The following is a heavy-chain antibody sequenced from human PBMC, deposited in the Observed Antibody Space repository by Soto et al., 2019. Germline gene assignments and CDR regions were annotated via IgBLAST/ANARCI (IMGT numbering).Heavy chain of an antibody. CDR1: GFTFSSYW. Sequence: TWGSLRLSCAASGFTFSSYWMHWVRQAPGKGLVWVSRINSDGSSTSYADSVKGRFTISRDNAKNTLYLQMNSLRAEDTAVYYCARDGEYYDFWSGYYSGYDYWGQGTLVTVSS. D-gene: IGHD3-3*01. CDR3: ARDGEYYDFWSGYYSGYDY. V-gene: IGHV3-74*01. J-gene: IGHJ4*02. CDR2: INSDGSST.